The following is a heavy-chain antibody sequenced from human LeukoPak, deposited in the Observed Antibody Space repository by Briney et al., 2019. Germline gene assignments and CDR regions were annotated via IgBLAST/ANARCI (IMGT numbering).Heavy chain of an antibody. Sequence: RLGGSLTLSCAVSGFTVSGNYMTWVRQAPGKGLEWVSSISSSSSYIYYADSVKGRFTISRDNAKNSLYLQMNSLRAEDTAVYYCAIKYSNYFDYWGQGTLVTVSS. CDR1: GFTVSGNY. CDR2: ISSSSSYI. CDR3: AIKYSNYFDY. D-gene: IGHD4-11*01. V-gene: IGHV3-21*01. J-gene: IGHJ4*02.